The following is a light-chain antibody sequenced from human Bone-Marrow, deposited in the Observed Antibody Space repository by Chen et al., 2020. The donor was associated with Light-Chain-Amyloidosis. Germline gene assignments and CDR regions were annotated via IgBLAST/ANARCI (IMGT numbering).Light chain of an antibody. J-gene: IGLJ2*01. CDR3: ASYAKGNIVV. CDR1: TSDIGTYDF. Sequence: QSALTQPASVSGPPGQSITISCTGTTSDIGTYDFVSWYQQFPDRAPKLIIFNISVRSSGTSRRFSGSKSGNTASLTISGLQPDDEGVYFCASYAKGNIVVFGGGSTLTV. V-gene: IGLV2-23*02. CDR2: NIS.